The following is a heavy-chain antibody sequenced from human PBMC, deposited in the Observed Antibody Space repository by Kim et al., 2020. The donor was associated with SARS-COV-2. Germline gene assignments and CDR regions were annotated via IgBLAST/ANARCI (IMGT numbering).Heavy chain of an antibody. Sequence: GGSLRLSCAASGFTFSSCAIHWVRQAPGKGLEWVAVISYDGSNKNYADSVKGRFTISRDNSKNTLYLQMNSLRAEDTALYYCERVSWSRLRGLTDSYYGMDVWGQGTTVTVSS. CDR1: GFTFSSCA. D-gene: IGHD3-10*01. J-gene: IGHJ6*02. V-gene: IGHV3-30-3*01. CDR3: ERVSWSRLRGLTDSYYGMDV. CDR2: ISYDGSNK.